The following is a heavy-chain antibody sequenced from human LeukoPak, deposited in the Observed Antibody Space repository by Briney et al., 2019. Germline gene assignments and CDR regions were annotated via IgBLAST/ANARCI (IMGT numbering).Heavy chain of an antibody. Sequence: GGPLRLSCAASGFTVSTNYMNWVRQAPGKGLEWVSVIYSGGGTYYADSVKDRFSISRDNSKNTVYLQMNSLRAEDTAVYYCARDGYGGNSLYFDYWGQGTLVTVSS. V-gene: IGHV3-66*01. J-gene: IGHJ4*02. CDR3: ARDGYGGNSLYFDY. D-gene: IGHD4-23*01. CDR2: IYSGGGT. CDR1: GFTVSTNY.